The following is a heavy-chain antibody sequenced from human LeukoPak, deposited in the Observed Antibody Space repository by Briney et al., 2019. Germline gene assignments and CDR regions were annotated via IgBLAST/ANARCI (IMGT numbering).Heavy chain of an antibody. J-gene: IGHJ4*02. CDR1: GGTFSSYA. CDR2: IIPIFGTA. V-gene: IGHV1-69*13. CDR3: ARETDYYDSSGYY. D-gene: IGHD3-22*01. Sequence: GASVKVSCKASGGTFSSYAISWVRQAPGQGLEWMGGIIPIFGTANYAQKFQGRVTITADESTSTAYMELSSLRSEDTAVYYCARETDYYDSSGYYWGQGTLVTVSS.